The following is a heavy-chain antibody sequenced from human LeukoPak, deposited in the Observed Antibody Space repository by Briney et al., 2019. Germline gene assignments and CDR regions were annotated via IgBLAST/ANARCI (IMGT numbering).Heavy chain of an antibody. CDR1: GFTFSDYY. D-gene: IGHD3-22*01. J-gene: IGHJ3*02. CDR3: ARELYDSSGYGSAFDI. V-gene: IGHV3-11*04. Sequence: GGSLRLSCAASGFTFSDYYMSWIRQAPGKGLEWVSYISSSGSTIYYADSVKGRSTISRDNAKNSLYLQMNSLRAEDTAVYYCARELYDSSGYGSAFDIWGQGTMVTVSS. CDR2: ISSSGSTI.